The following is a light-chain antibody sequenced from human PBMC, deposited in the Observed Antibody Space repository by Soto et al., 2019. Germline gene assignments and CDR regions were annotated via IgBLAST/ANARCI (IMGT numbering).Light chain of an antibody. CDR1: QSISFW. V-gene: IGKV1-5*03. CDR2: RAS. J-gene: IGKJ4*01. Sequence: DVQRTKSPSTLSAAVGDRVTITCRASQSISFWLAWYQKKPGKAPKFLISRASSLESGVPSRFSGSGFGTEFTLTISSLQPDDFATYFCQHYSSYPLSFGGGTKVEIK. CDR3: QHYSSYPLS.